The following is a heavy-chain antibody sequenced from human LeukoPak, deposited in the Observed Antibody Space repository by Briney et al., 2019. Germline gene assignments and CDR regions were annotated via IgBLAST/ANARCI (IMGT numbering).Heavy chain of an antibody. CDR3: ARDGTPHYTTGWVFFDY. Sequence: PGGSLRLSCTASGFTFSSYWVNWVRQAPGKGLEWLSYIGGSGSPIHYADSVKGRFTISRDNAENSLYLQMNSLRAEDSAVYYCARDGTPHYTTGWVFFDYWGQGTLVTVSS. J-gene: IGHJ4*02. V-gene: IGHV3-48*04. CDR2: IGGSGSPI. D-gene: IGHD6-25*01. CDR1: GFTFSSYW.